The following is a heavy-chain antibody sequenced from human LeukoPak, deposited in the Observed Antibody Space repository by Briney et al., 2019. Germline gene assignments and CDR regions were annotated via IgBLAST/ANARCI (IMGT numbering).Heavy chain of an antibody. Sequence: QSGGSLRLSCAASGFTFSSYAMSWVRQAPGKGLEWVSAISGSGGSTYYADSVKGRFTISRDNSKNTLYLQMNSLRAEDTAVYYCAKVELSSSWYKVGYFDYWGQGTLVTVSS. CDR1: GFTFSSYA. V-gene: IGHV3-23*01. J-gene: IGHJ4*02. CDR2: ISGSGGST. D-gene: IGHD6-13*01. CDR3: AKVELSSSWYKVGYFDY.